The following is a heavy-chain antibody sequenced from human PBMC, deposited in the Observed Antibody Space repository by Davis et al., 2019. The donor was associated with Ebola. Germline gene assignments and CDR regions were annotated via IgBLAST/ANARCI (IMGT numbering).Heavy chain of an antibody. Sequence: GESLKISCAASGFIFSSYVMSWVRQAPGKGLEWDSTLGTSADTYYADSVKGRFTISRDNSKNTLYLQMNGLRVEDTAIYYCAKDTSNIWFDIWGQGTMVTVSS. CDR2: LGTSADT. V-gene: IGHV3-23*01. CDR3: AKDTSNIWFDI. CDR1: GFIFSSYV. J-gene: IGHJ3*02. D-gene: IGHD1-26*01.